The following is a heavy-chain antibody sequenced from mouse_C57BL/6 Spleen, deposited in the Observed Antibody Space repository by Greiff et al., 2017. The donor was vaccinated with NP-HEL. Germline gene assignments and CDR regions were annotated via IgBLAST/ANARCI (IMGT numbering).Heavy chain of an antibody. J-gene: IGHJ2*01. V-gene: IGHV1-15*01. CDR3: TREGGNYYGYDGPYYFDY. CDR1: GYTFTDYE. D-gene: IGHD2-2*01. Sequence: VQLQQSGAELVRPGASVTLSCKASGYTFTDYEMHWVKQTPVHGLEWIGAIDPETGGTAYNQKFKGKAILTADKSSSTAYMELRSLTSEDSAVYYCTREGGNYYGYDGPYYFDYWGQGTTLTVSS. CDR2: IDPETGGT.